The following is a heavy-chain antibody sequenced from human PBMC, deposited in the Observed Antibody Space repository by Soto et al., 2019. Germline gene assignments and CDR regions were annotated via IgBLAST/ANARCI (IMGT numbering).Heavy chain of an antibody. D-gene: IGHD4-4*01. CDR2: ISAYNGNT. CDR1: GFTFSSYG. CDR3: ARVMRSKRSGPDAFDI. J-gene: IGHJ3*02. V-gene: IGHV1-18*01. Sequence: GASVKVSCKASGFTFSSYGISWGRQAPGQGLEWMGWISAYNGNTNYAQKLQGRVTMTTDTSTSTAYMELRSLRSDDTAVYYCARVMRSKRSGPDAFDIWGQGTMVTVSS.